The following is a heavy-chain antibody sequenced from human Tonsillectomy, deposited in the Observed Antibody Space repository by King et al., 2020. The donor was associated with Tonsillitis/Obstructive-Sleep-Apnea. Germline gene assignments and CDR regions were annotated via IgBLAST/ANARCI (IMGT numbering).Heavy chain of an antibody. CDR3: ARQYYDCSTFFAVGDV. CDR2: IFYSGIT. Sequence: LQLQESGPGLVKPSETLSLTFTVSGGSINSYYWSWIRQPPGKGLEWIGYIFYSGITNYNPSLKSRVSISVDRSKNQFFLKLRSVTAADTAVYYLARQYYDCSTFFAVGDVWVKGTTVTVSS. V-gene: IGHV4-59*08. J-gene: IGHJ6*04. D-gene: IGHD3-22*01. CDR1: GGSINSYY.